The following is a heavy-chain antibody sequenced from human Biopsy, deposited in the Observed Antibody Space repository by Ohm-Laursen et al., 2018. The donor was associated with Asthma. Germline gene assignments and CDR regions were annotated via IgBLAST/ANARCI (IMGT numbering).Heavy chain of an antibody. Sequence: ASRFTFTNAWMTWVRQAPGKGLEWVALIKSKTDGGTTDYAAPVKGRFSISRDDSENTLYLQMNSLKTEDTAVYYCTTWFDSLDSWGQGTLVTVSS. CDR1: RFTFTNAW. D-gene: IGHD3-10*01. CDR3: TTWFDSLDS. J-gene: IGHJ4*02. CDR2: IKSKTDGGTT. V-gene: IGHV3-15*01.